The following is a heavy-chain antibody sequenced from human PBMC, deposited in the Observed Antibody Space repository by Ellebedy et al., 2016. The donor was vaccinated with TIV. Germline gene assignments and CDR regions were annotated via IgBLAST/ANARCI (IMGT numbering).Heavy chain of an antibody. CDR3: ARDPDYGGSGSFFDY. D-gene: IGHD3-10*01. V-gene: IGHV3-7*01. CDR2: INPDGSGK. Sequence: PGGSLRLSCAASGFTFSSYAMSWVRQAPGKGLEWVAMINPDGSGKYHVDSVKGRFTISRDNAKNSLFLQMNWLRDEDTSVYYCARDPDYGGSGSFFDYWGQGTLVTVSS. J-gene: IGHJ4*02. CDR1: GFTFSSYA.